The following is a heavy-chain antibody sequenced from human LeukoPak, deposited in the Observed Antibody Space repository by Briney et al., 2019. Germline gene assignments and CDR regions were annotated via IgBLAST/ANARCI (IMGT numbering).Heavy chain of an antibody. J-gene: IGHJ6*03. Sequence: SETLSLTCAVYGGSFSAYYWSWIRQPPGEGLEWIGEINHSGSTYYNPSLKSRVTISVDTSKNQFSLQLNSVTPEDTAVYYCARDSIAVAVDPSYYSYYMDVWGNGTTVTVSS. D-gene: IGHD6-19*01. V-gene: IGHV4-34*01. CDR2: INHSGST. CDR3: ARDSIAVAVDPSYYSYYMDV. CDR1: GGSFSAYY.